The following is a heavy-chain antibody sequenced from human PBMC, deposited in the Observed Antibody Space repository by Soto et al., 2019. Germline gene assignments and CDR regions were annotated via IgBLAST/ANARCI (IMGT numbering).Heavy chain of an antibody. V-gene: IGHV4-39*01. CDR3: ARGSGIAAYNWFDP. J-gene: IGHJ5*02. D-gene: IGHD6-13*01. CDR1: GGSISSSSYY. CDR2: IYYSGST. Sequence: SETLSLTCTVSGGSISSSSYYWGWIRQPPGKGLEWIGSIYYSGSTYYNPPLKSRVTISVDTSKNQFSLKLSSVTAADTAVYYCARGSGIAAYNWFDPWGQGTLVTVSS.